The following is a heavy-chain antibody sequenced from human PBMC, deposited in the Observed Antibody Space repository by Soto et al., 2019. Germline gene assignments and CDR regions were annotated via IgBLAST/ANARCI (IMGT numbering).Heavy chain of an antibody. J-gene: IGHJ5*02. Sequence: QVPLVQSGAEVKKPGASVKVSCKASGYTFTSYAMHWVRQAPGQRLEWMGWINAGNGSTKYSQKFQGRVTITRDTSASTAYMELSSLRSEDTAVYYCARVPATSPNWFDPWGQGTLVTVSS. CDR2: INAGNGST. D-gene: IGHD1-26*01. CDR1: GYTFTSYA. CDR3: ARVPATSPNWFDP. V-gene: IGHV1-3*01.